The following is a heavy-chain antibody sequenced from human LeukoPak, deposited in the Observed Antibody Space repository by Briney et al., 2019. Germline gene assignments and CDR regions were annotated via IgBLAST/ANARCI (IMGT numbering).Heavy chain of an antibody. CDR2: IYHSGST. CDR1: GVSISSGGYY. V-gene: IGHV4-30-2*01. J-gene: IGHJ4*02. Sequence: PSQTLSLTCTVSGVSISSGGYYWSWIRQPPGKGLEWIGYIYHSGSTYYNPPLKSRVTISVDRSKNQFSLKLSSVTAADTAVYYCARDTRVGPTVTTYYFDYWGQGTLVTVSS. CDR3: ARDTRVGPTVTTYYFDY. D-gene: IGHD4-11*01.